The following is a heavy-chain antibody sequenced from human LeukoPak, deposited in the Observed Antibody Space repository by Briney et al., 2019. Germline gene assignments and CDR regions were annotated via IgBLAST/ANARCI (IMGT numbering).Heavy chain of an antibody. CDR2: IYHSGST. D-gene: IGHD5-12*01. Sequence: PSQTLSLTCAVSGGSISSGGYSWSWIRQPPGKGLEWIGYIYHSGSTYYNPSLKSRVTISVDRSKNQFSLKLSSVTAADTAVYYCARASTVATYSPFDYWGQGTLVTVSS. V-gene: IGHV4-30-2*01. CDR1: GGSISSGGYS. J-gene: IGHJ4*02. CDR3: ARASTVATYSPFDY.